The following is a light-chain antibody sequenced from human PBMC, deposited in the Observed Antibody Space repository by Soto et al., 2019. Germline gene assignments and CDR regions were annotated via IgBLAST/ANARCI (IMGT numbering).Light chain of an antibody. CDR3: HQYDTSLT. J-gene: IGKJ4*01. V-gene: IGKV3D-20*01. CDR2: DTS. Sequence: IVLPQSPASLSLSTGESTTLSFGDSHTIASVYLAWYQHKPGLAPRLLIYDTSLRATVIPDRCTGSGSGTDFALTISRMEPEECSVYYCHQYDTSLTFGGGTNVEIK. CDR1: HTIASVY.